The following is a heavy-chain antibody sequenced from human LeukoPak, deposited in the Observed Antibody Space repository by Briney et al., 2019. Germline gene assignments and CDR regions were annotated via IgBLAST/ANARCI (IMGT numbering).Heavy chain of an antibody. CDR3: ARRGSSWYFDY. Sequence: SEALSLTCAVYGGSFSGYYWSWIRQPPGKGLEWIGEINHSGSTNYNPSLKSRVTMSIDMSKNQFSLKLSSVTAADTAVYYCARRGSSWYFDYWGQGTPVTVSS. J-gene: IGHJ4*02. CDR1: GGSFSGYY. CDR2: INHSGST. V-gene: IGHV4-34*01. D-gene: IGHD6-13*01.